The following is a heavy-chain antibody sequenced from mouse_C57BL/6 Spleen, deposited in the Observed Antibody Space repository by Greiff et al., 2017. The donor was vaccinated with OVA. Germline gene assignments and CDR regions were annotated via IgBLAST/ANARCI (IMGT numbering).Heavy chain of an antibody. CDR3: ARRGLRQGGVYAMDY. CDR1: GFSLTSYG. V-gene: IGHV2-2*01. J-gene: IGHJ4*01. CDR2: IWSGGST. D-gene: IGHD2-4*01. Sequence: VKLVESGPGLVQPSQSLSITCTVSGFSLTSYGVHWVRQSPGKGLEWLGVIWSGGSTDYNAAFISRLSISKDNSKSQVFFKMNSLQADDTAIYYCARRGLRQGGVYAMDYWGQGTSVTVSS.